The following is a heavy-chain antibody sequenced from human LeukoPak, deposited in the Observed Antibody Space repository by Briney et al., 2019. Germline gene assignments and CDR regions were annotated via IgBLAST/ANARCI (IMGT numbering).Heavy chain of an antibody. Sequence: GRSLRLSCAASGFTFDDYAMHWVRQAPGKGLEWVSGISWNSGSIGYADSVKGRFTISRDNAKNSLYLQMNSLRAEDMALYYCASLRFGELPHPSYYFDYWGQGTLVTVSS. J-gene: IGHJ4*02. CDR3: ASLRFGELPHPSYYFDY. CDR2: ISWNSGSI. V-gene: IGHV3-9*03. D-gene: IGHD3-10*01. CDR1: GFTFDDYA.